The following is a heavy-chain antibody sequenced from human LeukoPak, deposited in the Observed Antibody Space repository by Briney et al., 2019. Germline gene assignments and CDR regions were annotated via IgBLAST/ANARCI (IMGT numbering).Heavy chain of an antibody. J-gene: IGHJ3*02. V-gene: IGHV1-69*06. CDR1: GGTFTSYA. D-gene: IGHD1-26*01. CDR3: AREDDTGRYMGDDAFDI. Sequence: SVKVSCKASGGTFTSYAISWVRQAPGQGLEWMGGIIPMSDTANYPQKFRGRLTITADIPTSTVYMELSSLRSEDTAVYYCAREDDTGRYMGDDAFDIWGQGTMVTVSS. CDR2: IIPMSDTA.